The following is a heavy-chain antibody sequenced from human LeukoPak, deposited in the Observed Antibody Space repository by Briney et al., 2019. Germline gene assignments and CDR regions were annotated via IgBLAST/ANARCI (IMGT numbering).Heavy chain of an antibody. CDR3: ARRRDSSADDAFGI. Sequence: KPSETLSLTCTVSGGSISSGCYYWSWIRQHPGKGLEWIGYIDYSGSTYYNPSLRSRVTISVDTSKNQFSLKLSSVTAADTAVYYWARRRDSSADDAFGIWGQGTMVTVSS. CDR1: GGSISSGCYY. J-gene: IGHJ3*02. V-gene: IGHV4-31*03. CDR2: IDYSGST. D-gene: IGHD3-22*01.